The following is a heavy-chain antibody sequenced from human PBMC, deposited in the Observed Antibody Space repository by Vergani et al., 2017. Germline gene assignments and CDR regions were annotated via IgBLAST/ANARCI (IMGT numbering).Heavy chain of an antibody. CDR1: GFTFSSYA. CDR3: ARDRTARMWLGPAGTGEDAFDI. Sequence: QVQLVESGGGVVQPGRSLRLSCAAFGFTFSSYAMHWVRQAPGKGLEWVAVISYDGSNKYYADSVKGRFTISRDNSKNTLYLQMNSLRAEDTAVYYCARDRTARMWLGPAGTGEDAFDIWGQGTMVTVSS. D-gene: IGHD3-16*01. CDR2: ISYDGSNK. V-gene: IGHV3-30-3*01. J-gene: IGHJ3*02.